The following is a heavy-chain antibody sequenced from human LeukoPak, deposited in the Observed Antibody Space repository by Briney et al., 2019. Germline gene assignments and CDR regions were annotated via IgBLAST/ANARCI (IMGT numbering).Heavy chain of an antibody. CDR3: AKDFNSWYSGVSY. D-gene: IGHD6-13*01. Sequence: PGGTLRLSCAASGFTFSSYGMSWVRQAPGKGLEWVSYISSSSTIYYADSVKGRFTISRDNAKNSLYLQMNSLRVEDTAVYYCAKDFNSWYSGVSYWGQGTLVTVSS. CDR2: ISSSSTI. CDR1: GFTFSSYG. V-gene: IGHV3-48*01. J-gene: IGHJ4*02.